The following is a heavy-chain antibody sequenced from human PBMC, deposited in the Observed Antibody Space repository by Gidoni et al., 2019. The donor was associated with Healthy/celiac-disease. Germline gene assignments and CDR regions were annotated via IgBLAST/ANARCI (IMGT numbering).Heavy chain of an antibody. Sequence: EVQLVESGGGVVRPGGSLRLSCAASGFTLDDYGMSWVRQAPGKGREWVSGINWNGGSTGYADSVKGRFNISRDNAKNALYLQMNSLRAEDTALYYCARDLIGYCSSTSCQLDYWGQGTLVTVSS. V-gene: IGHV3-20*04. J-gene: IGHJ4*02. CDR3: ARDLIGYCSSTSCQLDY. D-gene: IGHD2-2*01. CDR2: INWNGGST. CDR1: GFTLDDYG.